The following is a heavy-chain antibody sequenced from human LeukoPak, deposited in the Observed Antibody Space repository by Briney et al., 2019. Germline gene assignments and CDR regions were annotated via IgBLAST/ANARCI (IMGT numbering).Heavy chain of an antibody. D-gene: IGHD3-10*01. V-gene: IGHV3-30*04. CDR3: ARAYSSYYYYMDV. CDR2: ISYDGSNK. CDR1: GFTFSSYE. Sequence: PGGSLRLSCAASGFTFSSYEMNWVRQAPGKGLEWVAVISYDGSNKYYADSVKGRFTISRDNSKNTLYLQMNSLRAEDTAVYYCARAYSSYYYYMDVWGKGTTVTVSS. J-gene: IGHJ6*03.